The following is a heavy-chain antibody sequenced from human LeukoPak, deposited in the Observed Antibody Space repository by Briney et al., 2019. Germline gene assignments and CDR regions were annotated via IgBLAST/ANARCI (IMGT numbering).Heavy chain of an antibody. D-gene: IGHD3-9*01. V-gene: IGHV4-59*08. CDR3: ARRFDTYYGLDV. CDR1: GASISGHY. Sequence: PSGTLSLTCTVSGASISGHYWTWIRQPPGKGLEWIGYIYDSGSPHYNPSLKSRVTLSVDSSKKQFSLRLSSVTAADTAVYFCARRFDTYYGLDVWGQGTTVIVSS. J-gene: IGHJ6*02. CDR2: IYDSGSP.